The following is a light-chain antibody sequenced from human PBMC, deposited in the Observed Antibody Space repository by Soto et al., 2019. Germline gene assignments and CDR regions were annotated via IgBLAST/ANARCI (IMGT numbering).Light chain of an antibody. Sequence: DIQMTQSPSSLSASVGDRVTITCQASQDISNYLNWYQQKPGKAPKLLIYDASNLETGVPSRFSGSGSGTDFTFTISSLQPEDIATYHCQQYDNLPLTFGGGTKVDI. CDR2: DAS. V-gene: IGKV1-33*01. CDR1: QDISNY. J-gene: IGKJ4*01. CDR3: QQYDNLPLT.